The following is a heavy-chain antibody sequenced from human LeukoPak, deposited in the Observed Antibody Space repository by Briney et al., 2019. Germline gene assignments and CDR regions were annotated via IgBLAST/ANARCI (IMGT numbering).Heavy chain of an antibody. J-gene: IGHJ3*02. CDR2: INHSGST. CDR1: GGSFSGYY. Sequence: SETLSLTCAVYGGSFSGYYWSWIRQPPGKGLEWIGEINHSGSTNYNPSLKSRVTISVDTSKNQFSLKLSSVTAADTAVYYCARGPEPLPAFNIWAQGTMVTVSS. V-gene: IGHV4-34*01. D-gene: IGHD1-14*01. CDR3: ARGPEPLPAFNI.